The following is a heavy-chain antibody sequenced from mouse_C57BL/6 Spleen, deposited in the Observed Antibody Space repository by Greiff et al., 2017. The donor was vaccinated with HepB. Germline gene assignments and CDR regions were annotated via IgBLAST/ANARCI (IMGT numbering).Heavy chain of an antibody. D-gene: IGHD1-1*01. CDR1: GFTFTDYY. Sequence: EVQLVESGGGLVQPGGSLSLSCAASGFTFTDYYMSWVRQPPGKALEWLGFIRNKANGYTTEYSASVKGRFTISRDNSQSILYLQMNALRAEDSATYYWASRYGSSYAMDYWGQGTSVTVSS. CDR2: IRNKANGYTT. V-gene: IGHV7-3*01. J-gene: IGHJ4*01. CDR3: ASRYGSSYAMDY.